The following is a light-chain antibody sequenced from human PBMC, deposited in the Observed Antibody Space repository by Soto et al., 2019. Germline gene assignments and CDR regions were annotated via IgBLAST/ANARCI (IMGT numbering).Light chain of an antibody. CDR3: QQYASSRT. V-gene: IGKV3-20*01. J-gene: IGKJ1*01. CDR2: GAS. Sequence: EIVLTQSPGTLSLSPGERATLYCRASQSVTTNYLAWFQQKPGQAPRLLMYGASSRATGIPDRFSGSGSGTDFTLTITRLEPEDFAVYYCQQYASSRTFGQGTKVDIK. CDR1: QSVTTNY.